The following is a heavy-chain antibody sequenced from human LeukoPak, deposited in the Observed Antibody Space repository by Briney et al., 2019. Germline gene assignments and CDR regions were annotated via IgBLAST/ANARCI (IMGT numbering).Heavy chain of an antibody. CDR1: GYTFTSYY. Sequence: GASVKVSCKASGYTFTSYYMHWVRQAPGQGLEWMGIINPNGGSTSYAQKFQGRVTMTRDTSTSTVYMELSSLRSEDTAVYYCARGVVTATQHDAFDIWGQGTMVTVSS. J-gene: IGHJ3*02. D-gene: IGHD2-21*02. CDR2: INPNGGST. V-gene: IGHV1-46*01. CDR3: ARGVVTATQHDAFDI.